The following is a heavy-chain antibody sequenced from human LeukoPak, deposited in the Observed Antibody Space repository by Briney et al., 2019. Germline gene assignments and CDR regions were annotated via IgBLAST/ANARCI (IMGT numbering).Heavy chain of an antibody. CDR2: ISYDGSNK. J-gene: IGHJ6*02. CDR3: AKDSGYDPNYYYYGMDV. V-gene: IGHV3-30*18. Sequence: GRSLRLSCAASGFTFSSYGMHWVHQAPGKGLEWVAVISYDGSNKYYADSVKGRFTISRDNSKNTLYLQMNSLRAEDTAVYYCAKDSGYDPNYYYYGMDVWGQGTTVTVSS. D-gene: IGHD5-12*01. CDR1: GFTFSSYG.